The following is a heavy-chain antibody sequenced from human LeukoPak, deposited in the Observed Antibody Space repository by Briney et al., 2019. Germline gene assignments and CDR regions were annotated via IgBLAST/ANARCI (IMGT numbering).Heavy chain of an antibody. D-gene: IGHD1-20*01. CDR3: ARNLFNWNYIDS. CDR2: VYDSGYT. V-gene: IGHV4-59*01. J-gene: IGHJ4*02. Sequence: SQTLSLTCAVSGGALRSFYWSSIRQPPGKGLEWIGYVYDSGYTNYNPALKSRVTISVDTSENQFSLKLSSVTAADTAVYYCARNLFNWNYIDSWGQGTLVTVSS. CDR1: GGALRSFY.